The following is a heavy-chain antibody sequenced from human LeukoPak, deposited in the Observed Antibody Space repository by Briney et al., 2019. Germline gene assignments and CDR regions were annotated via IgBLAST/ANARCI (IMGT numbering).Heavy chain of an antibody. J-gene: IGHJ3*02. Sequence: PSVTLSLTCTVSGGSISRYDWSWIRQPQGKGLEWIGYIFYSGGSNYNPSLKSRVTISVDTSKNHFSLKLSSVTAADTAVYYCARLGSTFDIWGQGTMVTVSS. CDR2: IFYSGGS. D-gene: IGHD2-2*01. CDR3: ARLGSTFDI. V-gene: IGHV4-59*08. CDR1: GGSISRYD.